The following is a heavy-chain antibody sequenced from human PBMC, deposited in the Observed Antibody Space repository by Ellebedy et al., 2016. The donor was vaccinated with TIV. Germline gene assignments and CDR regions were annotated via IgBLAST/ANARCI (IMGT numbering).Heavy chain of an antibody. Sequence: GESLKISCAASGFTFSSYAMTWIRQAPGKGLEWVSAISGSGGSTYYADSVKGRFTISRDNSKNTLYVQMNSLRAEDTAVYYCASSSGLYCSSTSCYSDYWGQGTLATVSS. V-gene: IGHV3-23*01. J-gene: IGHJ4*02. D-gene: IGHD2-2*01. CDR3: ASSSGLYCSSTSCYSDY. CDR2: ISGSGGST. CDR1: GFTFSSYA.